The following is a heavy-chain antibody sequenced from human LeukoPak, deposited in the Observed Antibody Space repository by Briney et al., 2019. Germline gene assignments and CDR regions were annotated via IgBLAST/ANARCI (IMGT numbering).Heavy chain of an antibody. Sequence: PGRSLRLSCAASGFTFDDYAMHWVRQAPGKGLEWVSGISWNSGSIGYADSVKGRFTISRDNAKNSLYLQMNSLRAEDTAVYYCARAPPQLLWFGESLMGPPYFDYWGQGTLVTVSS. J-gene: IGHJ4*02. CDR1: GFTFDDYA. CDR3: ARAPPQLLWFGESLMGPPYFDY. CDR2: ISWNSGSI. V-gene: IGHV3-9*01. D-gene: IGHD3-10*01.